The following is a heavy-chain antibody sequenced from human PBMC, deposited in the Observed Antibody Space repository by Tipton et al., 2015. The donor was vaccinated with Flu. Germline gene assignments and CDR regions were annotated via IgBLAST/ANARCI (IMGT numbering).Heavy chain of an antibody. CDR3: ARERLGEYNTSGYPDY. CDR2: IYTTGST. Sequence: TLSLTCTVSGCSVSSSSYYWTWIRQPAGKGLERIGRIYTTGSTKYNPSLKSRLTISLERSKNQFSLRLSSVTAADTAVYFCARERLGEYNTSGYPDYWGQGTVVTVSS. CDR1: GCSVSSSSYY. V-gene: IGHV4-61*02. D-gene: IGHD3-22*01. J-gene: IGHJ4*02.